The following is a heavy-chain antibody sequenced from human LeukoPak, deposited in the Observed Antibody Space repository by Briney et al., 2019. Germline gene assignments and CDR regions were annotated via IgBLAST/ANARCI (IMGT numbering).Heavy chain of an antibody. D-gene: IGHD2-15*01. V-gene: IGHV3-21*01. CDR3: ARLRTPYVVVAASE. CDR2: ISSSSSYI. CDR1: GFTFSSYS. J-gene: IGHJ4*02. Sequence: PGGSLRLSCAASGFTFSSYSMNWVRQAPGKGLEWVSSISSSSSYIYYADSVKGRFTISRDNAKNSLYLQMNSLRAEDTAVYYCARLRTPYVVVAASEWGQGTLVTVSS.